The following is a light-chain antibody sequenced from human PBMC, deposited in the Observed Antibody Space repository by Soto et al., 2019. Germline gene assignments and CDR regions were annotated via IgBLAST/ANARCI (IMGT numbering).Light chain of an antibody. Sequence: DLVMTQSAVSLPVTLGYAVSSSCRSRQSLLHSNGYNYLDWYLQKPGQSPQLLIYLGSNRASGVPDRFSGSGSGTDFTLSISTVEAGDVGVYYCMQALQAPITFGQGTRLEI. J-gene: IGKJ5*01. CDR3: MQALQAPIT. CDR2: LGS. CDR1: QSLLHSNGYNY. V-gene: IGKV2-28*01.